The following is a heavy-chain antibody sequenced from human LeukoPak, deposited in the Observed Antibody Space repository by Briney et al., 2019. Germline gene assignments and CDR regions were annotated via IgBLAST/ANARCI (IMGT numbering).Heavy chain of an antibody. Sequence: GGSLRLSCAASGFTFSSYAMSWVRQAPGKGLEWVSAISGSGGSTYYADSVKGRFTISRDNSKNTLYLQTNSLRAEDTAVYYCAKDLQPFLYGDYVSWSIDYWGQGTLVTVSS. V-gene: IGHV3-23*01. D-gene: IGHD4-17*01. CDR3: AKDLQPFLYGDYVSWSIDY. CDR1: GFTFSSYA. J-gene: IGHJ4*02. CDR2: ISGSGGST.